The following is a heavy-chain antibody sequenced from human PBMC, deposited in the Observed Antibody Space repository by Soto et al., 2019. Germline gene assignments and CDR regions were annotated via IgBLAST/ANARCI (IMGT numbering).Heavy chain of an antibody. Sequence: GGSLRLSYAASGFTFSSYEMNWVRQAPGKGLEWVSYISSSGSTIYYADSVKGRFTISRDNAKNSLYLQMNSLRAEDTAVYYCARDHKGGYYYYGMDVWGQGTTVTVSS. CDR2: ISSSGSTI. CDR1: GFTFSSYE. J-gene: IGHJ6*02. CDR3: ARDHKGGYYYYGMDV. V-gene: IGHV3-48*03.